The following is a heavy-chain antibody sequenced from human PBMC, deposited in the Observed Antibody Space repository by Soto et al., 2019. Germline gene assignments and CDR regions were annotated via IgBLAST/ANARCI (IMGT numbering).Heavy chain of an antibody. Sequence: EVQLLESGGGLVQPGGSLRLSCVDSGSPFSAYAMSWVRQAQGKGLEWVSSLSGSGDNSYYADSVKGRFTISRDNSNNTLDLQTNSLRDDYTAVYYCTKAGHCSGGTCQVASDIWGQGTMVTVSS. CDR2: LSGSGDNS. CDR3: TKAGHCSGGTCQVASDI. J-gene: IGHJ3*02. D-gene: IGHD2-15*01. CDR1: GSPFSAYA. V-gene: IGHV3-23*01.